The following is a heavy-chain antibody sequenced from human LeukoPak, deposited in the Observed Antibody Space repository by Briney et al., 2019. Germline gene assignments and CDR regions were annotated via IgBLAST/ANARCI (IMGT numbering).Heavy chain of an antibody. CDR3: ARDLTRITMIVVDDAFDI. Sequence: SETLSLTCTVSGGSISSYYWSWIRQPAGKGLEWIGRIYTSGSTNYNPSLKSRVTMSVDTSKNQFSLKLSSVTAADTAVYYCARDLTRITMIVVDDAFDIWGQGAMVTVSS. J-gene: IGHJ3*02. CDR2: IYTSGST. V-gene: IGHV4-4*07. CDR1: GGSISSYY. D-gene: IGHD3-22*01.